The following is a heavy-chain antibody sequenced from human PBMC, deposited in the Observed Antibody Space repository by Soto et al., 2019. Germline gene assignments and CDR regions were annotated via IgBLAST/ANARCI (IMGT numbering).Heavy chain of an antibody. CDR1: GGTFSSYA. V-gene: IGHV1-69*06. J-gene: IGHJ5*02. Sequence: VSCNPSGGTFSSYAISWVRQSPGQGLEWMGGLIPIFGTANYAQKFQGRVTITADKSTSTAYMELSSLRSEDTAVYYCARQSRDYDSSGYPNPTAWFDPWGQGTLVTVSS. D-gene: IGHD3-22*01. CDR3: ARQSRDYDSSGYPNPTAWFDP. CDR2: LIPIFGTA.